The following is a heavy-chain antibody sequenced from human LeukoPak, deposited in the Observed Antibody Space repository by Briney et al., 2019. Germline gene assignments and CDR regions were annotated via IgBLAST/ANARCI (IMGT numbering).Heavy chain of an antibody. CDR3: AKDGRTIDGHLDY. CDR1: GFTFSSHA. D-gene: IGHD1-7*01. CDR2: ISSSGISR. Sequence: GGSLRLSCAASGFTFSSHAMSWVRRAPGKGLEWVSTISSSGISRYNADSVKGRFTISRDNSKNTLYLQMNSLRAEDTAVYYCAKDGRTIDGHLDYWGQGTLVTVSS. J-gene: IGHJ4*02. V-gene: IGHV3-23*01.